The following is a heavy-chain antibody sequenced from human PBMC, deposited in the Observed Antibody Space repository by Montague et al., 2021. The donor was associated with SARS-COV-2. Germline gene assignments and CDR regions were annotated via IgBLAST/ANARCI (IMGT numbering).Heavy chain of an antibody. CDR2: IYNSGST. D-gene: IGHD6-13*01. CDR3: ARVGRGSSWYEVAFDI. V-gene: IGHV4-59*01. CDR1: GSSISSYS. J-gene: IGHJ3*02. Sequence: SETLSLTCTVSGSSISSYSLTWIRQPPGKGLEWIGYIYNSGSTAYNPSLTRRVTISVDTSKNQFSLKLSFVAAADTAVYYCARVGRGSSWYEVAFDIWGQGTMVTVSS.